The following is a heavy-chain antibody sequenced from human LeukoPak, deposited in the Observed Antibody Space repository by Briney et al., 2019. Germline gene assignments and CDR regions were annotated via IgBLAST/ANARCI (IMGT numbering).Heavy chain of an antibody. D-gene: IGHD4-17*01. Sequence: GGSLKLSCAASKFTFSSFAIHWVRQAPGKGLEWVALISFDGGNTLYADSVKGRFIISRDNSKNTLYLHMNSLRVGDTGIYYCANEIRPNDYWGQGTLVTVAS. V-gene: IGHV3-30*18. CDR1: KFTFSSFA. J-gene: IGHJ4*02. CDR2: ISFDGGNT. CDR3: ANEIRPNDY.